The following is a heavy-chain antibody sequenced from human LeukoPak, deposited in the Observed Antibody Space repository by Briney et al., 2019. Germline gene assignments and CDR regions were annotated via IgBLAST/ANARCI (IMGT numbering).Heavy chain of an antibody. Sequence: SQTLSLTCAISGDIVSSSTAAWNWIRQSPSRGLEWLGRTYFRSQWYYDYALSVKSRITINLDTSKNQFSLQLNSVTPEDTAVYYCVRDHDNSPRAFDIWGQGTMVTVSS. CDR3: VRDHDNSPRAFDI. J-gene: IGHJ3*02. D-gene: IGHD3-22*01. CDR1: GDIVSSSTAA. CDR2: TYFRSQWYY. V-gene: IGHV6-1*01.